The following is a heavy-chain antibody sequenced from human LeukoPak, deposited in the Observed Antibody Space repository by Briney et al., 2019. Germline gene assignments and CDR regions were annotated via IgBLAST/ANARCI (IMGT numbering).Heavy chain of an antibody. J-gene: IGHJ6*03. CDR2: ISSSGSTI. CDR1: GFTFSTYA. V-gene: IGHV3-48*03. CDR3: ARLSYYYMDV. Sequence: GGSLRLSCAASGFTFSTYAMTWVRQAPGKGLEWVSYISSSGSTIYYADSVKGRFTISRDNAKNSLYLQMNSLRAEDTAVYYCARLSYYYMDVWGKGTTVTISS.